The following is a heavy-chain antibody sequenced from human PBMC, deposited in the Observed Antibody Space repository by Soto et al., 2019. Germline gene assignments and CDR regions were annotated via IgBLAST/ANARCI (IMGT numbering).Heavy chain of an antibody. J-gene: IGHJ3*02. D-gene: IGHD7-27*01. CDR2: INPNSGGT. Sequence: QVQLVQSGAEVKKPGASVKVSCKASGYTFTGYYMHWVRQAPGQGLEWMGWINPNSGGTNYAQKFQGWVTMTRDTXISTAYMELSRLRSDDTAVYYCARDRQELGHDAFDIWGQGTMVTVSS. V-gene: IGHV1-2*04. CDR3: ARDRQELGHDAFDI. CDR1: GYTFTGYY.